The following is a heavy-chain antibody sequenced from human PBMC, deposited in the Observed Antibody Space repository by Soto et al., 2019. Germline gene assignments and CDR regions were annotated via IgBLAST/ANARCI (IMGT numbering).Heavy chain of an antibody. V-gene: IGHV5-10-1*01. J-gene: IGHJ6*02. D-gene: IGHD6-19*01. Sequence: GESLKISCKGSGYSFTSYWISWVRQMPGKGLEWMGRIDPSDSYTNYSPSFQGHVTISADKSISTAYLQWSSLKASDTAMYYCATQGREQWLVRPIYYYYGMDVWGQGTTVTVSS. CDR3: ATQGREQWLVRPIYYYYGMDV. CDR1: GYSFTSYW. CDR2: IDPSDSYT.